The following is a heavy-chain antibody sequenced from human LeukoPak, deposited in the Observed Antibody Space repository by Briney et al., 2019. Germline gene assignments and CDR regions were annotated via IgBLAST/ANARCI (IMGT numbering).Heavy chain of an antibody. CDR1: GVSITTYY. CDR3: ARDRYYYDSSDKFDY. V-gene: IGHV4-4*07. Sequence: PSETLSLTCTVSGVSITTYYWSWIRQPAGKGLEWIGRTYTSGSTNYNPSLKSRVTMSVDTAKNQISLKVTSVTAADTAVYYCARDRYYYDSSDKFDYWGQGTLVTVSS. J-gene: IGHJ4*02. D-gene: IGHD3-22*01. CDR2: TYTSGST.